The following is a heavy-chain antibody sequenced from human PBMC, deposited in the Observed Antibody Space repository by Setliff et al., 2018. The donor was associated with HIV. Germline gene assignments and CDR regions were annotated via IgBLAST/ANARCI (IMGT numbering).Heavy chain of an antibody. Sequence: SETLSLTCTVSGESISGSSYSWGWIRHPPGQGPEWIGSITYSGSARYNPSLKGRVAISVDMSQNQFSLRVTSLTAADTAVYYCATNRVGNYPLDYWGRGTLVTVSS. D-gene: IGHD1-7*01. CDR2: ITYSGSA. J-gene: IGHJ4*02. CDR1: GESISGSSYS. CDR3: ATNRVGNYPLDY. V-gene: IGHV4-39*01.